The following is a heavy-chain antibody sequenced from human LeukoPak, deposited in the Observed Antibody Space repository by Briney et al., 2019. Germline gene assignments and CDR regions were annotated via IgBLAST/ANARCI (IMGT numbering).Heavy chain of an antibody. V-gene: IGHV3-43*02. D-gene: IGHD5-24*01. CDR2: ISGDDSST. J-gene: IGHJ1*01. CDR1: GFTFDDYA. Sequence: GGSLRLSCAASGFTFDDYAMHWVRQGPGKGLEWVSLISGDDSSTFYADSVKGRFTISRDNSKNSLYLQMHSLRAEDTAFYYCAKDYRLQSPWEYFQHWGQGTLVTVSS. CDR3: AKDYRLQSPWEYFQH.